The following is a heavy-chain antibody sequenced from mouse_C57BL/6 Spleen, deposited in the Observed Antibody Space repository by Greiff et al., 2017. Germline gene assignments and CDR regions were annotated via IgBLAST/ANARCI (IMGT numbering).Heavy chain of an antibody. Sequence: QVQLQQPGAELVKPGASVKLSCKASGYTFTSYWMHWVKQRPGQGLEWIGMIHPNSGSTNYNEKFKSKATLTVDKSSSTAYMQLSSLTSEDSAVXYCAPFDSSGPWFAYWGQGTLVTVSA. CDR1: GYTFTSYW. V-gene: IGHV1-64*01. CDR2: IHPNSGST. CDR3: APFDSSGPWFAY. J-gene: IGHJ3*01. D-gene: IGHD3-2*02.